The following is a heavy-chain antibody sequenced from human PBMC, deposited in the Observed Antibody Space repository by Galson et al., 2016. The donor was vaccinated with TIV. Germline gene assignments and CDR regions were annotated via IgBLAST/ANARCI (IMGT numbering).Heavy chain of an antibody. J-gene: IGHJ6*02. V-gene: IGHV3-66*03. CDR2: IYSSGST. CDR1: GFTVSDNY. Sequence: LRLSCAASGFTVSDNYMTWVRRAPGKGLEWVSMIYSSGSTYYADSVKGRFTISRANSKNTLYLQMSSLRSEDTAVYYCARERRFCGNECYLYYYYGMDVWGQGTTVTVSS. D-gene: IGHD2-21*01. CDR3: ARERRFCGNECYLYYYYGMDV.